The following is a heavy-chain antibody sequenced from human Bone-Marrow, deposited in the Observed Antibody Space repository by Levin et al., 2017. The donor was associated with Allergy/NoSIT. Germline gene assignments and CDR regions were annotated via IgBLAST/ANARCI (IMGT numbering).Heavy chain of an antibody. CDR1: GFTLGDYA. J-gene: IGHJ4*02. V-gene: IGHV3-49*04. CDR2: IRSIPYGGTT. Sequence: GGSLRLSCTASGFTLGDYAMSWVRQTPGKGLEWVGFIRSIPYGGTTAYAASVKGRFTISRDDSKSIAYLQMNSLKTEDTAMYYCTRVRDGYCGGDCYSFYWGQGTLVTVSS. CDR3: TRVRDGYCGGDCYSFY. D-gene: IGHD2-21*02.